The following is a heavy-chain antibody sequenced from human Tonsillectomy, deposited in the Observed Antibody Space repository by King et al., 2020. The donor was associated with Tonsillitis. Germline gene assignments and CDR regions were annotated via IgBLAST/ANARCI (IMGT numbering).Heavy chain of an antibody. V-gene: IGHV4-59*01. D-gene: IGHD3-22*01. CDR2: IYYTGST. J-gene: IGHJ4*02. Sequence: QLQESGPGLVKPSETLSLTCTVSGGSISSYYWSWIRQPPGKGLEWIGYIYYTGSTNYNPSLKSRVTISVDTSTNQFSLKLSFVTAADTAVYYCARDTCGYYYFDYWGQGTLCTVSS. CDR1: GGSISSYY. CDR3: ARDTCGYYYFDY.